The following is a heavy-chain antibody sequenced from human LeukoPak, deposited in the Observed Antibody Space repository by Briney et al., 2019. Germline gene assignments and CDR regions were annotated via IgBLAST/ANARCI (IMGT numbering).Heavy chain of an antibody. CDR1: GITFSNFA. Sequence: GGSLRLSCEASGITFSNFAMSWVRQAPGKGLEWVSYISNSGYTIYYADSVKGRFTISRDNAENSLYLQMNSLRAEDTAVYYCAKDKSAQLPPKAFDIWGQGTMVTVSS. J-gene: IGHJ3*02. V-gene: IGHV3-11*01. CDR2: ISNSGYTI. D-gene: IGHD2-2*01. CDR3: AKDKSAQLPPKAFDI.